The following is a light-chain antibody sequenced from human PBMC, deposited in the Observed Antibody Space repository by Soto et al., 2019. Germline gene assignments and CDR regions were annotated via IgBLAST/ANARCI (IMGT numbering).Light chain of an antibody. CDR1: QSVSSN. CDR3: QHYDNWPSGLT. Sequence: EIVMTQSPGTLSVSPGERAILSCRASQSVSSNLAWYQQKPGQAPRLLIYGASTRATGIPARFSGSGSGTEFTRTISSLQSEDFAVYYCQHYDNWPSGLTFGGGTKVEI. CDR2: GAS. V-gene: IGKV3-15*01. J-gene: IGKJ4*01.